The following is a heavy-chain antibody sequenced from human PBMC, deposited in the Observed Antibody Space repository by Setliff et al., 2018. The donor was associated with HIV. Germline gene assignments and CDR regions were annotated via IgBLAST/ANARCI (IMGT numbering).Heavy chain of an antibody. D-gene: IGHD3-22*01. CDR2: VDPEDGET. V-gene: IGHV1-69-2*01. CDR3: ATDPYYYDSSGHPEYYFDY. CDR1: GYTFTDYY. J-gene: IGHJ4*02. Sequence: GASVKVSCKASGYTFTDYYMHWVQQAPGKGLEWMGRVDPEDGETIYAEKFQGRVTITADTSTDTAYMELSSLRSEDTAVYYCATDPYYYDSSGHPEYYFDYWGQGTLVTVSS.